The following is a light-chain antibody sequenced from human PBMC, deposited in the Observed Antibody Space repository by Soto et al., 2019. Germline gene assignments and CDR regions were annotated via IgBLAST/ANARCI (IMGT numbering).Light chain of an antibody. Sequence: QSVLTQPPSVSGAPGQRVTISCTGSSSNFGAGYDVHWYQQLPGTAPKLLIYGNSNRPSGVPDRFSGSKSGTSASLAITGLQAEDEADYFCQSYDNSLIAVVFGGGTKLTVL. CDR2: GNS. CDR3: QSYDNSLIAVV. CDR1: SSNFGAGYD. V-gene: IGLV1-40*01. J-gene: IGLJ2*01.